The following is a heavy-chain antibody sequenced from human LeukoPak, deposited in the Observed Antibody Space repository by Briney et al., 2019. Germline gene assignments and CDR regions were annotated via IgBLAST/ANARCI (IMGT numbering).Heavy chain of an antibody. CDR1: GFPSSAYA. CDR2: ISPQGTT. V-gene: IGHV3-23*01. CDR3: AKPRVDSGTGSSYGHGLDF. D-gene: IGHD5-18*01. J-gene: IGHJ4*02. Sequence: GGSLRLSCAASGFPSSAYAMTWVRQAPGKGPEWVSSISPQGTTYYADSVKGRFTVSRDNSRNTLFLQMGSLRADDMAVYHCAKPRVDSGTGSSYGHGLDFWGQGTLVTVSS.